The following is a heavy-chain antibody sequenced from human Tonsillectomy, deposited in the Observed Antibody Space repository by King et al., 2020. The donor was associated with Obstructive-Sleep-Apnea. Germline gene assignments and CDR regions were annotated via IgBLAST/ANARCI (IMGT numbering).Heavy chain of an antibody. V-gene: IGHV4-59*01. CDR1: GGSISSYY. CDR2: IYYSGSI. Sequence: QLQESGPGLVKPSETLSLTCTVSGGSISSYYWSWIRQPPGKGLGGIGYIYYSGSINYNPSLKSRVTISVDTSKNQFSLKLSSVTAADTAVYYCARDSEDGMDVWGQGTTVTVSS. J-gene: IGHJ6*02. D-gene: IGHD1-26*01. CDR3: ARDSEDGMDV.